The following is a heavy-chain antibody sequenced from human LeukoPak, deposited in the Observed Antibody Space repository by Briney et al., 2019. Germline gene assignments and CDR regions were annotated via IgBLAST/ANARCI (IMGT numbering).Heavy chain of an antibody. D-gene: IGHD3-10*01. V-gene: IGHV4-38-2*02. CDR1: GYSISSGYY. J-gene: IGHJ4*02. CDR2: IYHSGPT. CDR3: ARDSGPGKSAFDY. Sequence: SETLSLTCAVSGYSISSGYYWAWIRQPPGKGLEWIGSIYHSGPTYYNPSLKSRVTISLDTSKNQFSLKLSSVTAADTAVYYCARDSGPGKSAFDYWGQGTLVTVSS.